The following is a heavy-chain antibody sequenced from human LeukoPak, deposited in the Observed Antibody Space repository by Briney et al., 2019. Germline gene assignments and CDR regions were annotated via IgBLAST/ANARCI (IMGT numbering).Heavy chain of an antibody. D-gene: IGHD3/OR15-3a*01. CDR3: ARDVVGPNRWVYGMDV. CDR2: ISGSGGST. CDR1: GFTFSTYA. V-gene: IGHV3-23*01. Sequence: PGGSLRLSCAASGFTFSTYAMSWVCQAPGKGLEWVSGISGSGGSTYYADSVKGRFTISRDNSKNTLFLQMNSLRAEDTAVYYCARDVVGPNRWVYGMDVWGQGTTVTVSS. J-gene: IGHJ6*02.